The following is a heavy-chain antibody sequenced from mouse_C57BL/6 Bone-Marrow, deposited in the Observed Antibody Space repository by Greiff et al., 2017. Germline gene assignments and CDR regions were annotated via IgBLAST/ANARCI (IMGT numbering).Heavy chain of an antibody. Sequence: QVQLQQPGAELARPGASVKLSCKASGYTFTSYGISWVKQRTGQGLEWIGEIYPRSGNTNYNEQFKGKATLTADKSSSTAYMELRSLTSEDSAVYFCARRIYYLPDYWGQGTTLTVSS. D-gene: IGHD1-1*01. CDR2: IYPRSGNT. J-gene: IGHJ2*01. V-gene: IGHV1-81*01. CDR1: GYTFTSYG. CDR3: ARRIYYLPDY.